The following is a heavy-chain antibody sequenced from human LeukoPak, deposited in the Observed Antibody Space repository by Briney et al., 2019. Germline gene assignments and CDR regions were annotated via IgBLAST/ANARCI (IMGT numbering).Heavy chain of an antibody. CDR1: GFIFENYW. Sequence: GGSLRLSCAASGFIFENYWMNWVRQAPGKGLELVANTKQDGSGKYYVDSVEGRFTVSRDNAKNSLYLQMNSLRAEDTAVYYCARENYNWNPDQGYKVFDYWGQGILVTVSS. V-gene: IGHV3-7*01. CDR3: ARENYNWNPDQGYKVFDY. J-gene: IGHJ4*02. D-gene: IGHD1-20*01. CDR2: TKQDGSGK.